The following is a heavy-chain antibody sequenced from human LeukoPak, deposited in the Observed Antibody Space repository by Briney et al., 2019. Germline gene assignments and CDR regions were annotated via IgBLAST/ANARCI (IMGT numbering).Heavy chain of an antibody. CDR3: ASDLAVPAAIPMDV. Sequence: KSGGSLRLSCAASGFTFSSYSMNWVRQAPGKGLEWVSSISSSSSYIYYADSVKGRFTISRDNAKNSLYLQMNSLRAEDTAVYYCASDLAVPAAIPMDVWGKGTTVTVSS. D-gene: IGHD2-2*02. V-gene: IGHV3-21*01. CDR2: ISSSSSYI. CDR1: GFTFSSYS. J-gene: IGHJ6*03.